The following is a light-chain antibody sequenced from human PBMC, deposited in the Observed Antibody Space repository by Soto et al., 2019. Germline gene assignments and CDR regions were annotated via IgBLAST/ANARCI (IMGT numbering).Light chain of an antibody. V-gene: IGKV1-5*03. Sequence: DIQMTQSPSTLSASVGDRVTITCRASQSISSWLAWYQQKPGKAPKLLIYKASSLESGVPSKLSGSGSGTEFPLTISSLQPDDFATYYGQQYNSYSHTFGQGTKLEIK. J-gene: IGKJ2*01. CDR3: QQYNSYSHT. CDR1: QSISSW. CDR2: KAS.